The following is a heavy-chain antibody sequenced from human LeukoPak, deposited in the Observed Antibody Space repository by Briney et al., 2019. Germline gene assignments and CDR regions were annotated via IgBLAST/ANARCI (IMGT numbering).Heavy chain of an antibody. Sequence: SETLSLTCTVSGGSISSSSYYWGWIRQPPGKGLEWIGSIYYSGSTYYNPSLKSRVTISVDTSKNQFSLKLSSVTAADTAMYYCARDKGDYGDSLNDYWGQGTLVTVSS. CDR3: ARDKGDYGDSLNDY. CDR2: IYYSGST. CDR1: GGSISSSSYY. V-gene: IGHV4-39*07. D-gene: IGHD4-17*01. J-gene: IGHJ4*02.